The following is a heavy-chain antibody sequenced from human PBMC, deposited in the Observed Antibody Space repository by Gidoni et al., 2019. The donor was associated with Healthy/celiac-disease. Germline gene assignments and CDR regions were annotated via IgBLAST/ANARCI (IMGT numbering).Heavy chain of an antibody. J-gene: IGHJ4*02. CDR2: ISSSSSYI. V-gene: IGHV3-21*01. D-gene: IGHD2-15*01. CDR1: GFTFSSYS. Sequence: EVQLVESGGGLVKPGGSLRLSCAASGFTFSSYSMNWVRQAPGKGLEWVSSISSSSSYIYYADSVKGRFTISRDNAKNSLYLQMNSLRAEDTAVYYCARDHEGLCSGGSCYLGYDCWGQGTLVTVSS. CDR3: ARDHEGLCSGGSCYLGYDC.